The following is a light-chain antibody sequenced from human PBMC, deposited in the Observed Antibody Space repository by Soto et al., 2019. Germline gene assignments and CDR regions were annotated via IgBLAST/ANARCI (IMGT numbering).Light chain of an antibody. V-gene: IGLV2-14*01. Sequence: QSVLTQPASVSGSPGQSITISCTGTSSDVGGYNYVSWYQQHPGKAPKLMIYDVSSRPSEVSNRFSGSKSGNTASLTISGLQTEGEADYYCSAYTISSTYVFGAGTKVTVL. CDR2: DVS. J-gene: IGLJ1*01. CDR1: SSDVGGYNY. CDR3: SAYTISSTYV.